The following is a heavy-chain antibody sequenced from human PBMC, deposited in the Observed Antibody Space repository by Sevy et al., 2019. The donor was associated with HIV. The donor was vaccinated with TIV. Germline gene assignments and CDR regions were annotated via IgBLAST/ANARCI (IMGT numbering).Heavy chain of an antibody. D-gene: IGHD6-13*01. V-gene: IGHV1-2*04. J-gene: IGHJ6*03. CDR3: ARGGTAAAGTVRPYDYYMVV. Sequence: ASVKVSCKASGYTFTGYYMHWVRQAPGQGLEWMGWINPNSGGTNYAQKFQGWDTMTRDTSISTAYMELSRLRSDDTAVYYCARGGTAAAGTVRPYDYYMVVWGKGTTVTVSS. CDR2: INPNSGGT. CDR1: GYTFTGYY.